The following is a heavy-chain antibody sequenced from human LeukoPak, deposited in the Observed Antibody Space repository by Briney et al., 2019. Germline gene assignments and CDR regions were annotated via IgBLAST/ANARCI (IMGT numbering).Heavy chain of an antibody. J-gene: IGHJ5*02. CDR3: ARDRTVRAYYGSGSFLPWFDP. CDR2: MNPNSGNT. D-gene: IGHD3-10*01. Sequence: GASVKVSCKASGYTFTSYDINWVRQATGQGLEWMGWMNPNSGNTGYAQKFQGRVTMTRNTSISTAYMELSSLRSEDTAVYYCARDRTVRAYYGSGSFLPWFDPWGQGTLVTVSS. CDR1: GYTFTSYD. V-gene: IGHV1-8*01.